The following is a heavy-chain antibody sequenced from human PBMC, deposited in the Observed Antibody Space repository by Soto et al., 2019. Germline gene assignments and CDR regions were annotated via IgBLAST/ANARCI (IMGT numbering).Heavy chain of an antibody. J-gene: IGHJ3*02. CDR1: GYTFTSYD. CDR3: ARGPYYDSSGYPDAFDI. V-gene: IGHV1-8*01. D-gene: IGHD3-22*01. Sequence: ASVKVSGKASGYTFTSYDINWVRQATGQGLEWMGWMNSNSGNTGYAQKFQGRVTMTRNTSISTAYMELSSLRSEDTAVYYCARGPYYDSSGYPDAFDIWGQGTMVTVSS. CDR2: MNSNSGNT.